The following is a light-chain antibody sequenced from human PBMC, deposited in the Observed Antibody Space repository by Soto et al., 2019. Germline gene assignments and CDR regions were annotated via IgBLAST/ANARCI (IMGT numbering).Light chain of an antibody. J-gene: IGKJ5*01. CDR1: QSLITRY. Sequence: EIVLTQSPGTLSLFPGERATLSCRASQSLITRYLAWYQQKPGQAPRLLIYGASSMATGIPDRFSGSGSGTDFPLTISRLEPEDFAVYSCQQYGTSPTFGQGTRLEIK. V-gene: IGKV3-20*01. CDR3: QQYGTSPT. CDR2: GAS.